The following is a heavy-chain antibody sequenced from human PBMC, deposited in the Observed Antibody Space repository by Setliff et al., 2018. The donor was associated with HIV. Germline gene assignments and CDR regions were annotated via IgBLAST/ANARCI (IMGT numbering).Heavy chain of an antibody. CDR3: ARLLDLYYYDSSGPFDI. CDR2: IYTSGST. CDR1: GGSISSGSYY. J-gene: IGHJ3*02. V-gene: IGHV4-61*02. D-gene: IGHD3-22*01. Sequence: PSETLSLTCTVSGGSISSGSYYWSWIRQPAGKGLEWIGRIYTSGSTKYNPSLKSRVTISVDTSKNQFSLKLSSVTAADTAVYYCARLLDLYYYDSSGPFDIWGQGTMVTVSS.